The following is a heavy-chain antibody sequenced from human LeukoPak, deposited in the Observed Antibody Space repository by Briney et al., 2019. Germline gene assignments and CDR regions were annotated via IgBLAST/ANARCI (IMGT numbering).Heavy chain of an antibody. V-gene: IGHV4-39*07. J-gene: IGHJ4*02. CDR1: GGSISSSSYY. CDR2: IYYSGST. CDR3: ARERDFYDSSGSPSY. D-gene: IGHD3-22*01. Sequence: SETLSLTCTVSGGSISSSSYYWGWIRQPPGKGLEWIGSIYYSGSTYYNPSLKSRVTISVDTSKNQFSLKLSSVTAADTAVYYCARERDFYDSSGSPSYWGQGTLVIVSS.